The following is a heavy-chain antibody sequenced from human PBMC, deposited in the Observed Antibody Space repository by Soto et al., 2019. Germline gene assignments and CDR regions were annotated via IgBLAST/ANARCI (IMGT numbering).Heavy chain of an antibody. Sequence: SETLSLTCTVSGGSVSSGIYYWSWIRHPPGKGLEWIGYIYYSGSTNYNPSLKSRVTISVDTSKNQFSLKLSSVTAADTAVYYCAREQGRELLAYWGQGTMVTVSS. J-gene: IGHJ4*02. D-gene: IGHD2-15*01. CDR3: AREQGRELLAY. CDR1: GGSVSSGIYY. CDR2: IYYSGST. V-gene: IGHV4-61*01.